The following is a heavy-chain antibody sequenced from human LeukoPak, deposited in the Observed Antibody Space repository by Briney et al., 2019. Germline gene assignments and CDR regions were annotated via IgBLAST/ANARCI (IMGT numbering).Heavy chain of an antibody. CDR1: GFTFSNYW. V-gene: IGHV3-74*01. CDR3: AKDQPKGY. Sequence: GGSLRLSCAASGFTFSNYWMHWVRQAPGKGLVWVSRINTDGSRITYADSVKGRFTISRDNSKNTLYLQMNSLRAEDTAVYYCAKDQPKGYWGQGTLVTVSS. J-gene: IGHJ4*02. CDR2: INTDGSRI.